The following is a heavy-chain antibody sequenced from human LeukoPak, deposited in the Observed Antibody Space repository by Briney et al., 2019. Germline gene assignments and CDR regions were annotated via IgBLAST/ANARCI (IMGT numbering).Heavy chain of an antibody. J-gene: IGHJ5*02. D-gene: IGHD1-26*01. CDR3: AKGNSGSYSQDWFDP. CDR2: ISWNSGTI. V-gene: IGHV3-9*03. CDR1: GFTFSSYG. Sequence: GGSLRLSCAASGFTFSSYGMSWVRQAPGKGLEWVSGISWNSGTIGYADSVKGRFTISRDNAKNSLYLQMNSLRADDMALYYCAKGNSGSYSQDWFDPWGQGTLVTVSS.